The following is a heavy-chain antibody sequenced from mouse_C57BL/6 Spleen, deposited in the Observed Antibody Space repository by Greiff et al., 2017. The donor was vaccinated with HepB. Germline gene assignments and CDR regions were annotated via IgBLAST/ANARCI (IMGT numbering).Heavy chain of an antibody. V-gene: IGHV1-54*01. Sequence: QVQLQQSGAELVRPGTSVKVSCKASGYAFTNYLIEWVKQRPGQGLEWIGVINPGSGGTNYNEKFKGKATLTADKSSSTAYMQLSSLTSEDSAVYCGARRFRPSYSYGSSSTGYFDYWGQGTTLTVSS. D-gene: IGHD1-1*01. CDR3: ARRFRPSYSYGSSSTGYFDY. J-gene: IGHJ2*01. CDR2: INPGSGGT. CDR1: GYAFTNYL.